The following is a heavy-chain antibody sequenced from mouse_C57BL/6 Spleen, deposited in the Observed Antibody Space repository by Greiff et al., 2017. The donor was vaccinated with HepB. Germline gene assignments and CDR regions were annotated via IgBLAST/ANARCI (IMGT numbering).Heavy chain of an antibody. J-gene: IGHJ3*01. Sequence: DVQLVESGEGLVKPGGSLKLSCAASGFTFSSYAMSWVRQTPEKRLEWVAYISSGGDYIYYADTVKGRFTISRDNARNTLYLQMSSLKSEDTAMYYCTREGAGTAWFAYWGQGTLVTVSA. D-gene: IGHD4-1*01. V-gene: IGHV5-9-1*02. CDR3: TREGAGTAWFAY. CDR2: ISSGGDYI. CDR1: GFTFSSYA.